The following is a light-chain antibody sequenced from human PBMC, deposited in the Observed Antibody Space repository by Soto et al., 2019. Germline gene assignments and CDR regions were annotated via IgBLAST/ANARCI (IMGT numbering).Light chain of an antibody. CDR2: GAS. CDR1: QSVSSSY. V-gene: IGKV3-20*01. CDR3: QQYGSSPWT. Sequence: VLTQSPGTLSLSPGERATLSWRASQSVSSSYLAWYQQKPGQAPRLLIYGASSRATGIPDRFSGSGSGTDFTLTISRLEPEDFAVYYCQQYGSSPWTFGQGTKVDI. J-gene: IGKJ1*01.